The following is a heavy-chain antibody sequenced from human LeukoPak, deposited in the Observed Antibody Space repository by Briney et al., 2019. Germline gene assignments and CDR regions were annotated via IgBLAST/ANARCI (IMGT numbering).Heavy chain of an antibody. V-gene: IGHV4-61*02. J-gene: IGHJ4*02. CDR1: GGSLSGGSYY. CDR3: ARAHDSSGYYYSYFDY. CDR2: IYTSGST. D-gene: IGHD3-22*01. Sequence: SQTLSLTCTVSGGSLSGGSYYWSWIRQPAGEGLEWLGRIYTSGSTNYNPSLKSRVTISVDTSKNQFSLKLSSVTAADTAVYYCARAHDSSGYYYSYFDYWGQGTLVTVSS.